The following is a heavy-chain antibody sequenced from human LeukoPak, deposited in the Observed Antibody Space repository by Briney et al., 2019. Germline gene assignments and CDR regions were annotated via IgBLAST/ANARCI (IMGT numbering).Heavy chain of an antibody. Sequence: PGGSLRLSCAASGFSFSFYWMHWVRQAPGKGPVWVSRIKTDGSIADYADSVKGRFTISRDNAKNTLYLQMNSLRAEDLAVYYCARESTAVGDYYFDYWGQGILVAVSS. CDR3: ARESTAVGDYYFDY. J-gene: IGHJ4*02. V-gene: IGHV3-74*01. CDR2: IKTDGSIA. CDR1: GFSFSFYW. D-gene: IGHD3-16*01.